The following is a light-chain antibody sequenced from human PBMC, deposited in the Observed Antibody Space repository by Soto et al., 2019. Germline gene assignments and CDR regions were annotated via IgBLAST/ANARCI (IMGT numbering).Light chain of an antibody. CDR3: QQYNIWPRT. V-gene: IGKV3-15*01. CDR2: GAS. CDR1: QTVNSRY. Sequence: EIVLTQSPATLSLSPEERATLSCRASQTVNSRYLAWYQQKLGQAPRLLIYGASTRATDIPPRFSGSGSGTEFTLTISSLQSEDFAIYYCQQYNIWPRTFGQGTKVDIK. J-gene: IGKJ1*01.